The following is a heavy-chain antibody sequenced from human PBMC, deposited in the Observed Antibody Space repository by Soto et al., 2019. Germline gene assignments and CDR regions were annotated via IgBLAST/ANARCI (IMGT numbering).Heavy chain of an antibody. CDR3: ARDNRYCTNGVCYTAQYYYYGMDV. CDR1: GFTFSSYS. D-gene: IGHD2-8*01. CDR2: ISSSSSYI. V-gene: IGHV3-21*01. J-gene: IGHJ6*02. Sequence: GGSLRLSCAASGFTFSSYSMNWVRQAPGKGLEWVSSISSSSSYIYYADSVKGRFTISRDNAKNSLYLQMNSLRAEDTAVYYCARDNRYCTNGVCYTAQYYYYGMDVWGQGTTVTVSS.